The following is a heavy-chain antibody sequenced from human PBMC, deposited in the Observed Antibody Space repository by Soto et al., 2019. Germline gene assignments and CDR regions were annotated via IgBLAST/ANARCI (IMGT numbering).Heavy chain of an antibody. V-gene: IGHV3-15*01. CDR3: TTGIAAAGTFDY. CDR2: IKSKPDGGTT. D-gene: IGHD6-13*01. J-gene: IGHJ4*02. Sequence: EVHLVESGGGLVKPGGSLRLSCAASGFTFSNAWMTWVRQAPGKGLDWVGRIKSKPDGGTTDYAAPVKGRFTLSRHDSNNTVYLQMHSLKTEDTAVYYCTTGIAAAGTFDYWGQGTLVTVSS. CDR1: GFTFSNAW.